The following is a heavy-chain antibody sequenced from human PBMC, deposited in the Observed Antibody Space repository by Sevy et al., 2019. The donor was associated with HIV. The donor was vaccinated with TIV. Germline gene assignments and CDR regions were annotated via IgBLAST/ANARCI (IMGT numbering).Heavy chain of an antibody. CDR1: GFTFSSYW. D-gene: IGHD6-19*01. CDR2: INGDGSST. Sequence: GGFLRLSCAASGFTFSSYWMHWVRQAPGKGLMWVSRINGDGSSTSYADSVKGRFTISRDNAKNTLYLQMNSLRAEDPAVYYCARWRAVAGSPHAFDIWGQGTMVTVSS. CDR3: ARWRAVAGSPHAFDI. J-gene: IGHJ3*02. V-gene: IGHV3-74*01.